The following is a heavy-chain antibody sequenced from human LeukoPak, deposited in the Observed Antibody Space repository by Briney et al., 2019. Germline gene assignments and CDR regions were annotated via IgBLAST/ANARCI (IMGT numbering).Heavy chain of an antibody. J-gene: IGHJ4*02. V-gene: IGHV3-48*04. CDR1: GFTFSSYW. CDR3: AKPAKTDYADY. D-gene: IGHD1-14*01. Sequence: AGGSLRLSCAASGFTFSSYWMHWVRQAPGQGLEWISYISSSGSRTTYADSVKGRFTISRDNAKNSLYLQMNSLRADDTAVYYCAKPAKTDYADYWGQGTLVTVSS. CDR2: ISSSGSRT.